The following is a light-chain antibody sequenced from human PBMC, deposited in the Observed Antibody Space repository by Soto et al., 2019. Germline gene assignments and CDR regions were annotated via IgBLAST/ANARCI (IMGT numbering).Light chain of an antibody. CDR2: AAS. J-gene: IGKJ5*01. CDR1: QGISNY. V-gene: IGKV1-27*01. CDR3: QKYNSAPST. Sequence: DIQMTQSPSSLSASVGDRVTITCRASQGISNYLAWYQQKPGKVPKLLIYAASTLQSGVPSRFSGSGSGTDFTLTISSLQPEXXXXXXXQKYNSAPSTFGQGTRLEIK.